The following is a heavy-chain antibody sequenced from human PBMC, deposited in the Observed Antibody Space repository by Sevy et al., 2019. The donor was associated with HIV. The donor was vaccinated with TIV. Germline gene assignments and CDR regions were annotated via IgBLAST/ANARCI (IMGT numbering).Heavy chain of an antibody. V-gene: IGHV3-30*04. J-gene: IGHJ4*02. CDR3: ATYDSSGYYYFDY. D-gene: IGHD3-22*01. Sequence: GGFLRLSCAASGFTFSSYAMHWVRQAPGKGLEWVAVISYDGSNKYYADSVKGRFTISRDNSKNTLYLQMNSLRAEDTAVYYCATYDSSGYYYFDYWGQGTLVTVSS. CDR2: ISYDGSNK. CDR1: GFTFSSYA.